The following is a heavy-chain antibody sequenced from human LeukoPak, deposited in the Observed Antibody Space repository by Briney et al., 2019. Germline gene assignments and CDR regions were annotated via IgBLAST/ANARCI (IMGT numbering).Heavy chain of an antibody. V-gene: IGHV5-51*01. CDR1: GYTFTNYW. J-gene: IGHJ4*02. CDR3: ARAGYSNRWDGVDY. D-gene: IGHD2/OR15-2a*01. Sequence: GESLKISCKGSGYTFTNYWFGWVRQMPGKGLEFMGIIYPGDSDTRYSPSFQGRVTISVDKSINTAYLQWSSLKASDSAMYYCARAGYSNRWDGVDYWGQGTLVTVSS. CDR2: IYPGDSDT.